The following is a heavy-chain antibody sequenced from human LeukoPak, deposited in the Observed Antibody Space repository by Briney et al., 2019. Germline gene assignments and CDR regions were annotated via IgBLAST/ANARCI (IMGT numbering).Heavy chain of an antibody. J-gene: IGHJ4*02. CDR3: ARILGYNHGQADY. CDR1: GGSLSGYY. CDR2: INHSGST. D-gene: IGHD5-18*01. Sequence: PSETLSLTCAVYGGSLSGYYWTWIRQSPGKGLEWIGQINHSGSTNYNPSLKSRVTISVDMSSNQFSLNLSSVTAADTAVYYCARILGYNHGQADYWGQGTLVTVSS. V-gene: IGHV4-34*01.